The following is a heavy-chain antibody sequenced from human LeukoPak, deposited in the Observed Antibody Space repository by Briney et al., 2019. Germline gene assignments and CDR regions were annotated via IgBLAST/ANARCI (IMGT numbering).Heavy chain of an antibody. V-gene: IGHV3-33*01. J-gene: IGHJ4*02. CDR1: GFTFSSYG. D-gene: IGHD7-27*01. CDR3: TRDRDWGCSYCSY. CDR2: IWFDGSNK. Sequence: QAGGSLRLSCAASGFTFSSYGMHRVRQAPGKGLEWVAVIWFDGSNKYYADSVKGRFTISRDNSKNTLYLQMNSLRAEDTAVYYCTRDRDWGCSYCSYWGQGTLVAVSS.